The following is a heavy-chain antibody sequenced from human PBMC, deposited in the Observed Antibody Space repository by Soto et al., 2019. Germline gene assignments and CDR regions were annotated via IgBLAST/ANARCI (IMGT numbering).Heavy chain of an antibody. CDR2: ISSSGSTI. Sequence: PGGSLRLSCAASGFTFSSYEMNWVRQAQGKGVEWVSYISSSGSTIYYADSVKGRFTISRDNAKNSLYLQMNSLRAEDTAVYYCARPPREQWLSAFDIWGQGTMVTVSS. D-gene: IGHD6-19*01. CDR1: GFTFSSYE. J-gene: IGHJ3*02. CDR3: ARPPREQWLSAFDI. V-gene: IGHV3-48*03.